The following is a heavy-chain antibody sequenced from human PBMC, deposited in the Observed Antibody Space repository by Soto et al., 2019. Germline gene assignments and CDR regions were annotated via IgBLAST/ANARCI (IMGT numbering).Heavy chain of an antibody. V-gene: IGHV3-23*01. CDR1: GSDFTLSSHA. D-gene: IGHD2-8*01. CDR2: ISDYSSAT. Sequence: GGSLRLSCSASGSDFTLSSHAMGWVRQAPGKGLEWVSGISDYSSATYYGDFVKGWFTISRENSQETLFLQMNYLRAEDTVLYHCVNLTYWDCADGGHNYLKSWRQVTQVTVCS. CDR3: VNLTYWDCADGGHNYLKS. J-gene: IGHJ4*02.